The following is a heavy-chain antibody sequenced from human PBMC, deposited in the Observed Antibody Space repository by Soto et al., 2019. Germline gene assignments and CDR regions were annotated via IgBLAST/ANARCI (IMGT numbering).Heavy chain of an antibody. Sequence: SETLSLTCTVSGGSISSGDYYWSWIRQPPGKGLEWIGYIYYSGSTYYNPSLKSRVTISVDTSKNQFSLKLSSVTAADTAVYYCARETYYYDSSGYYAVDYWGQGTLVTVSS. J-gene: IGHJ4*02. CDR2: IYYSGST. V-gene: IGHV4-30-4*01. CDR3: ARETYYYDSSGYYAVDY. D-gene: IGHD3-22*01. CDR1: GGSISSGDYY.